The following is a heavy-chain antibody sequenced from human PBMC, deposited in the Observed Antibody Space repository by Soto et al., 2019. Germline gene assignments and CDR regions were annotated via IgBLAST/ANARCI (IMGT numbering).Heavy chain of an antibody. Sequence: GGSLRLSCVVSGFTLTNNGMHWVRQAPGQGREWVAVISSDVSSQYYGDSVRGRFTISRDNSKNTLFLEMNSLRSEDTAVYYCAKDRGLAESGRWSHYFYGMDVWGQGTTVTVSS. CDR1: GFTLTNNG. J-gene: IGHJ6*02. V-gene: IGHV3-30*18. CDR3: AKDRGLAESGRWSHYFYGMDV. CDR2: ISSDVSSQ. D-gene: IGHD1-26*01.